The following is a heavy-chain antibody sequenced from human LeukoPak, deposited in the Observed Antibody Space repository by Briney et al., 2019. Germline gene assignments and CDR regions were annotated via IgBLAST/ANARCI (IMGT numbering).Heavy chain of an antibody. J-gene: IGHJ1*01. V-gene: IGHV4-59*01. CDR1: GGSISSYY. CDR3: ARLKYYYDSSGYRAEYFQH. Sequence: SETLSLTCTVSGGSISSYYWNWIRQPPGKGLEWIGYIYNSGSTNYNPSLKSRVTISVYTSENQFSVKLSSVTAADTAVYYCARLKYYYDSSGYRAEYFQHWGQGTLVTVSS. D-gene: IGHD3-22*01. CDR2: IYNSGST.